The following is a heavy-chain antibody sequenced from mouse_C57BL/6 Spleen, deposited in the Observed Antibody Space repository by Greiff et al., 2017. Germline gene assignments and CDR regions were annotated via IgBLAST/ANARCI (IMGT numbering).Heavy chain of an antibody. D-gene: IGHD1-1*01. J-gene: IGHJ3*01. Sequence: EVKLVESGGGFVTPGGSLTLSCAASGFTFSDYGMHWVRQAPEKGLAWVAYISSGSSTVYYADTVKGRFTISRDNAKNTLFLQMTSLRSEDTAMYYCARDDGRLFAYWGQGTLVTVSA. CDR1: GFTFSDYG. CDR3: ARDDGRLFAY. CDR2: ISSGSSTV. V-gene: IGHV5-17*01.